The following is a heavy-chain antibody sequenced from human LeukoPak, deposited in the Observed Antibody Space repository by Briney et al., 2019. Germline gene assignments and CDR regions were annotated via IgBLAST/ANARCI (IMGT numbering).Heavy chain of an antibody. CDR3: ARDLSPPTYYYDSSGPNLGY. V-gene: IGHV1-69*13. D-gene: IGHD3-22*01. CDR2: IIPIFGTA. CDR1: GSIFISYG. Sequence: GASVKVSCKTSGSIFISYGISWVRQAPGQGLEWMGGIIPIFGTANYAQKFQGRVTITADESTSTAYMELSSLRSEDTAVYYCARDLSPPTYYYDSSGPNLGYWGQGTLVTVSS. J-gene: IGHJ4*02.